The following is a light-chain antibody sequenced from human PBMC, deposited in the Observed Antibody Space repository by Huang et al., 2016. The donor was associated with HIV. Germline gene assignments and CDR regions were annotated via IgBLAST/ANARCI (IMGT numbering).Light chain of an antibody. CDR1: QGISSY. J-gene: IGKJ3*01. CDR2: AAS. CDR3: QQLNSYPEGFT. Sequence: IQLTQSPSSLSASVGDRVTITCRASQGISSYLAWYQQKPGKAPKLLIYAASTLQSGVPSRFSGSGSGTDFTLTISSLQPEDFVTYYCQQLNSYPEGFTFGPGIKVDIK. V-gene: IGKV1-9*01.